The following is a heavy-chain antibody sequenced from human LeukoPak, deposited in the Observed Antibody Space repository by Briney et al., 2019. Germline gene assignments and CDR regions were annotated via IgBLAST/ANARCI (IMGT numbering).Heavy chain of an antibody. CDR3: ARLWFGELYPYFDY. J-gene: IGHJ4*02. CDR2: IYPGDSDS. V-gene: IGHV5-51*01. D-gene: IGHD3-10*01. Sequence: GESLKISRKGSEYSFTTYWIGWVRQLSGKGLEWMGIIYPGDSDSRYSPSFQGQVTISADKSIRTAYLQWSSLKASDTAMYYCARLWFGELYPYFDYWGQGTLVTVSS. CDR1: EYSFTTYW.